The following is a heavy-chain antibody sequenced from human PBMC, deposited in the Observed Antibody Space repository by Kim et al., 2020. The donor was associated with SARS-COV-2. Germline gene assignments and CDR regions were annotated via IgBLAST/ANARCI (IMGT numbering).Heavy chain of an antibody. V-gene: IGHV4-31*03. CDR1: GGSISSGGYY. Sequence: SETLSLTCTVSGGSISSGGYYWSWIRQHPGKGLEWIGYIYYSGSTYYNPSLKSRVTISVDTSKNQFSLKLSSVTAADTAVYYCARGIYGSGSYLNLYYFVYWGQGTLVTVSS. CDR3: ARGIYGSGSYLNLYYFVY. J-gene: IGHJ4*02. D-gene: IGHD3-10*01. CDR2: IYYSGST.